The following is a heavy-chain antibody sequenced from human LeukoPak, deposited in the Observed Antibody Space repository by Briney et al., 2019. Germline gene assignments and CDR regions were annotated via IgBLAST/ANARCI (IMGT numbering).Heavy chain of an antibody. CDR3: AKVRGVSPDAFDI. D-gene: IGHD3-10*01. Sequence: SGGSLRLSCAASGFTFDDYGMSWVRQAPGKGLEWVSGINWNGGSTGYADSVKGRFTISRDNAKNSLYLQMNSLRAEDTALYHCAKVRGVSPDAFDIWGQGTMVTVSS. CDR1: GFTFDDYG. CDR2: INWNGGST. V-gene: IGHV3-20*01. J-gene: IGHJ3*02.